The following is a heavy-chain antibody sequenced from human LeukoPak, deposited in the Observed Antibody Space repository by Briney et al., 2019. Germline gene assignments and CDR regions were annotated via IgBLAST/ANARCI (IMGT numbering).Heavy chain of an antibody. Sequence: PSETLSLTCTVSGGSISSGGYYWSWIRQPPGKGLEWIGYIYHSGSTYYNPSLKSRVTISVDRSKNQFSLKLSSVTAADTAVYYCARQRWLQLADYWGQGTLVTVSS. CDR1: GGSISSGGYY. CDR3: ARQRWLQLADY. J-gene: IGHJ4*02. CDR2: IYHSGST. D-gene: IGHD5-24*01. V-gene: IGHV4-30-2*01.